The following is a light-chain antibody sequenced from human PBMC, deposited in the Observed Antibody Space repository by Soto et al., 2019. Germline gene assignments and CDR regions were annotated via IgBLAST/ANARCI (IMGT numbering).Light chain of an antibody. V-gene: IGLV2-8*01. CDR1: GSDIGAYNF. J-gene: IGLJ3*02. Sequence: QSVLAQPPSASGSPGQSVTISCTGSGSDIGAYNFVSWYQQHPGKAPKLMIFGVTERPSGVPDRFSGSKSGNTASLTVSGLQADYEAVYYCYSYAGRNIWVFGGGTKLTV. CDR2: GVT. CDR3: YSYAGRNIWV.